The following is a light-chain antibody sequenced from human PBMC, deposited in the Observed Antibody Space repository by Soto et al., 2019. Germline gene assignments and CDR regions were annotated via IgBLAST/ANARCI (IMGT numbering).Light chain of an antibody. V-gene: IGKV1-5*03. Sequence: DIQMTQSPSTLSASVGDRVTITCRASQTITSWLAWYQQKPGKVPKLLIHKVSTLESGVPSRFSGIGSRTEYTLTISSRQPDDFAIDYSQQYDDYSFTFGQRTKLEIK. CDR2: KVS. CDR1: QTITSW. CDR3: QQYDDYSFT. J-gene: IGKJ2*01.